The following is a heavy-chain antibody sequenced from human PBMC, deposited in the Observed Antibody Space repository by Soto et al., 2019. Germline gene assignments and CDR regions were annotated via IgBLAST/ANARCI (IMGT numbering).Heavy chain of an antibody. V-gene: IGHV3-23*01. CDR1: GFTFSRYV. Sequence: PGGSLRLSCAASGFTFSRYVMSWVRQAPGKGLEWVSSISGTGSDTYYADSVKGRFTISRDNSNNTLFLQMNSLRAEDTAVYFCAIAPNYWGQGTLVTVSS. J-gene: IGHJ4*02. CDR3: AIAPNY. CDR2: ISGTGSDT.